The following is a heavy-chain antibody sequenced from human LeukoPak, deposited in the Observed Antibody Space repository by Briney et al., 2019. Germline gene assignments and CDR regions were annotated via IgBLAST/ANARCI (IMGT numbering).Heavy chain of an antibody. Sequence: PSETLSLTCTVSGGSISSYYWSWIRQPPGKGLEWIGYIYYSGSTNYNPSLKSRVTISVDTSKNQFSLKLSSVTAADTAVYYCARTSTTYYDFWSGHNWFDPWGRGTLVTVSS. CDR2: IYYSGST. CDR1: GGSISSYY. CDR3: ARTSTTYYDFWSGHNWFDP. D-gene: IGHD3-3*01. J-gene: IGHJ5*02. V-gene: IGHV4-59*01.